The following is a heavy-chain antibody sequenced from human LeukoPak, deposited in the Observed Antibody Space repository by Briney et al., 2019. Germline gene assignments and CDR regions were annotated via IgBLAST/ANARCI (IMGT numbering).Heavy chain of an antibody. J-gene: IGHJ6*03. CDR1: GYTFTSYD. V-gene: IGHV1-8*03. D-gene: IGHD6-13*01. CDR3: ARGFQAAGTDYYYYYMDV. CDR2: MNPNSGNT. Sequence: GASVKVSCKASGYTFTSYDINWVRQATGQGLGWMGWMNPNSGNTGYAQKFQGRVTITRNTSISTAYMELSSLRSEDTAVYYCARGFQAAGTDYYYYYMDVWGKGTTVTVSS.